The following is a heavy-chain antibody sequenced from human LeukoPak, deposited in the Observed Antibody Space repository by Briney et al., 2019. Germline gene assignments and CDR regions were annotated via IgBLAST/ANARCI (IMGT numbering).Heavy chain of an antibody. J-gene: IGHJ4*02. CDR1: GFTFSSYA. D-gene: IGHD4-17*01. CDR2: ISGSGGST. CDR3: AKDNDYGDSPPPYYSDY. Sequence: GGSLRLSCAASGFTFSSYAMSWVRQAPGKGLEWVSAISGSGGSTYYADSVKGRFTISRDNSKNTLYLQMNSLRAEDTAVYYCAKDNDYGDSPPPYYSDYWGQGTLVTVSS. V-gene: IGHV3-23*01.